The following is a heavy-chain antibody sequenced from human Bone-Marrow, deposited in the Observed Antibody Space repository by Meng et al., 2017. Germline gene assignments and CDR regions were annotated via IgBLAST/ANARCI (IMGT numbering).Heavy chain of an antibody. Sequence: SETLSLTCTVSGGSVSSGSYYWSWIRQPPGKGLEWIGYIYYSGSTNYNPSLKSRVTISVDTSKNQFSLKLSSVTAADTAVYYCARVHGYYYGSGSHVFDYWGQGTLVTVSS. V-gene: IGHV4-61*01. CDR3: ARVHGYYYGSGSHVFDY. J-gene: IGHJ4*02. D-gene: IGHD3-10*01. CDR1: GGSVSSGSYY. CDR2: IYYSGST.